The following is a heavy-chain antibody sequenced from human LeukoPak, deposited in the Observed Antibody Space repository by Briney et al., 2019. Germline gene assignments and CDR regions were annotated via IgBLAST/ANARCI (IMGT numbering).Heavy chain of an antibody. D-gene: IGHD3-16*02. Sequence: GGSLRLSCAASGFTFSSYAMSWVRQAPGKGLEWVSAISGSGGSTYYADSVKGRFTISRDNSKNTLYLQMNSLRAEDTALYYCAKDIRPYYDYVWGSYRYSGMSYFDYWGQGTLVTVSS. CDR2: ISGSGGST. V-gene: IGHV3-23*01. CDR3: AKDIRPYYDYVWGSYRYSGMSYFDY. CDR1: GFTFSSYA. J-gene: IGHJ4*02.